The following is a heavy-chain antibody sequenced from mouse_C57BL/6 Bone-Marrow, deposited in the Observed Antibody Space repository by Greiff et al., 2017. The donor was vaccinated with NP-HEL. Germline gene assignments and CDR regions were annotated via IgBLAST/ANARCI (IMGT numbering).Heavy chain of an antibody. CDR3: AREGGSSQYYFDY. V-gene: IGHV1-69*01. D-gene: IGHD1-1*01. J-gene: IGHJ2*01. Sequence: QVQLQQPGAELVMPGASVMLSCKASGYTFTSYWMHWVKQRPGQGLEWIGEIDPSDSYTNYNQKFKGKSTLTVDKSSSTAYMQLSSLTSEDSAVYYCAREGGSSQYYFDYWGQGTTLTVSS. CDR1: GYTFTSYW. CDR2: IDPSDSYT.